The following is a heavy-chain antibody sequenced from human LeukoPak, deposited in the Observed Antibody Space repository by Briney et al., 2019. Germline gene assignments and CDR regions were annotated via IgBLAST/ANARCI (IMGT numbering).Heavy chain of an antibody. CDR2: IIPIFGTA. CDR1: GDTFSSYA. CDR3: AREPFQGNYGFDY. Sequence: GPSVKVSCKVSGDTFSSYAISWVRQAPGQGLEWMGGIIPIFGTANYAQKFQGRVTITTDESTSTAYMELSSLRSEDTAVYYCAREPFQGNYGFDYWGQGTLVTVSS. V-gene: IGHV1-69*05. D-gene: IGHD4-17*01. J-gene: IGHJ4*02.